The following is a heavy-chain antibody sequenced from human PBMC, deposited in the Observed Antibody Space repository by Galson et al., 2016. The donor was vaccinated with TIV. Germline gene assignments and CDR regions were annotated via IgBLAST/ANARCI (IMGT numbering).Heavy chain of an antibody. Sequence: SLRLSCAVSGFTFSTYYMNWIRRTPGKGLEWVSYISTGGGTTYYADFVRGRFSISRDNAKNSLYLEMNDLGPEDTGVYYCARAVTMRVADYYHGMDVWGQGTTVTVSS. CDR2: ISTGGGTT. V-gene: IGHV3-11*04. CDR1: GFTFSTYY. CDR3: ARAVTMRVADYYHGMDV. J-gene: IGHJ6*02. D-gene: IGHD3-3*01.